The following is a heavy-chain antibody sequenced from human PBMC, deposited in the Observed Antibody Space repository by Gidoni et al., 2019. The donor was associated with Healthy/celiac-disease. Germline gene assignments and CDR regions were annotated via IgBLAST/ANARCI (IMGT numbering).Heavy chain of an antibody. V-gene: IGHV3-48*02. Sequence: AASGFTFSSYSMNWVRQAPAKGLEWVAYISSSSSTIYYADSVKGRFTISRDNAKNSLYLQMNSLRDEDTAVYYCARDHYSSSWYYFDYWGQGTLVTVSS. CDR1: GFTFSSYS. CDR3: ARDHYSSSWYYFDY. J-gene: IGHJ4*02. D-gene: IGHD6-13*01. CDR2: ISSSSSTI.